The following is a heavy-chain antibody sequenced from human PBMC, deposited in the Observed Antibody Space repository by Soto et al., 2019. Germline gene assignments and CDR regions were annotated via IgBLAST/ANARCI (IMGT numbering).Heavy chain of an antibody. D-gene: IGHD3-22*01. Sequence: SETLSLTCTVSGGSINNNHYYWGWVRQPPGKGLEWIGSISYSGTTYFNPSLKSRVVKSVDTSTKQFSLTLSSVTAADTAVYYCARHWMDYYDSSGYYYSPYYFDYWGQGTLVTVSS. CDR3: ARHWMDYYDSSGYYYSPYYFDY. CDR1: GGSINNNHYY. V-gene: IGHV4-39*01. CDR2: ISYSGTT. J-gene: IGHJ4*02.